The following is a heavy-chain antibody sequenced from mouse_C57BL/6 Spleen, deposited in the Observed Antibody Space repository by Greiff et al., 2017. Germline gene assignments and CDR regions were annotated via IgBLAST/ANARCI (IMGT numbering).Heavy chain of an antibody. CDR2: ILPGSSCT. Sequence: VQLQQPGAELMKPGASVKLSCKATGYTFTGYWIEWVKQRPGHGLEWIGEILPGSSCTNYNEKFKGKATFTVDKSSNTAYMQLSSLPTEDSAIDSWAKRGLLRGDLDYWGQGTTLTVSS. CDR1: GYTFTGYW. D-gene: IGHD1-1*01. V-gene: IGHV1-9*01. J-gene: IGHJ2*01. CDR3: AKRGLLRGDLDY.